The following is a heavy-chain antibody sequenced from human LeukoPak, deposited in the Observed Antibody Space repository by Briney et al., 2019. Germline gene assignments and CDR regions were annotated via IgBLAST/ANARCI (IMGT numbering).Heavy chain of an antibody. CDR2: IYSGGST. D-gene: IGHD2-15*01. CDR1: GFTVSSNY. CDR3: ATIVPGVAATLTFDY. Sequence: PGGSLRLSCAASGFTVSSNYMSWVRQVPGKGLEWVSVIYSGGSTYNADSVKGRFTISRDNSKNTLYLQMNSLRAEDTAVYYCATIVPGVAATLTFDYWGQGTLVTVSS. V-gene: IGHV3-66*01. J-gene: IGHJ4*02.